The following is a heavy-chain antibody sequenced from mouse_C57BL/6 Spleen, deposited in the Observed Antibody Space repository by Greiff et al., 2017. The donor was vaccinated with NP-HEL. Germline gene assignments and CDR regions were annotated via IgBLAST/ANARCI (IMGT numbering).Heavy chain of an antibody. Sequence: LQESGAELVKPGASVKISCKASGYAFSSYWMNWVKQRPGKGLGWIGQIYPGDGDTNYNGKFKGKATLTADKSSSTAYMQLSRLTSEDSAVYVCARYGGTTVVATFDYWGQGTTLTVSS. CDR2: IYPGDGDT. J-gene: IGHJ2*01. D-gene: IGHD1-1*01. CDR3: ARYGGTTVVATFDY. V-gene: IGHV1-80*01. CDR1: GYAFSSYW.